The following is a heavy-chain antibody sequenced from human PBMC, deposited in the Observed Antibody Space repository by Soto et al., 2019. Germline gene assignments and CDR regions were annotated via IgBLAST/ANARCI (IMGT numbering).Heavy chain of an antibody. J-gene: IGHJ4*02. CDR1: GFTFSSYA. Sequence: EVQLLEAGGGLVQPGGSLRLSCAASGFTFSSYAMSWVRQAPGKGLEWVAAISGSGGSTYYADSVKGRFTISRDNSKNTLYLQMNSLSAEDTAVYYCAKDAHGAVAAKTPYWGRGTLVTVST. CDR3: AKDAHGAVAAKTPY. CDR2: ISGSGGST. V-gene: IGHV3-23*01. D-gene: IGHD6-19*01.